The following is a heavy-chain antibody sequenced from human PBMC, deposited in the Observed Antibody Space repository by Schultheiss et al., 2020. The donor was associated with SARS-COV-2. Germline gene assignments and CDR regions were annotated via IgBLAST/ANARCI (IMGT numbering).Heavy chain of an antibody. D-gene: IGHD3-22*01. CDR1: GGSVSSGSYY. CDR3: ARGGDDSSGYYYYGMDV. CDR2: IYYSGST. V-gene: IGHV4-61*01. Sequence: GSLRLSCTVSGGSVSSGSYYWSWIRQPPGKGLEWIGYIYYSGSTNYNPSLKSRVTISVDTSKNQFSLKLSSVTAADTAVYYCARGGDDSSGYYYYGMDVWVQGTTVTVSS. J-gene: IGHJ6*02.